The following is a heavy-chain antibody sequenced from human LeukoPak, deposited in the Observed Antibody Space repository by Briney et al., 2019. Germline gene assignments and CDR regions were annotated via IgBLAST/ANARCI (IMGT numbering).Heavy chain of an antibody. V-gene: IGHV4-61*09. D-gene: IGHD3-3*01. CDR2: IYTSGSM. CDR1: GGSISSGSYD. CDR3: AREGRYYDFWSGYCRKRSYWYFDL. Sequence: SQTLSLTCTVSGGSISSGSYDWYWIRQPAGKGLEWIGHIYTSGSMYYNPSLKSRVTISVDTSKNQFSLKLSSVSAADTAVYYCAREGRYYDFWSGYCRKRSYWYFDLWGRGTLVTVSS. J-gene: IGHJ2*01.